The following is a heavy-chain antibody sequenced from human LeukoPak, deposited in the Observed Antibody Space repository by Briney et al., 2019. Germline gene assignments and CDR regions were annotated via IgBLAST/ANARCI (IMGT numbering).Heavy chain of an antibody. D-gene: IGHD3-3*01. J-gene: IGHJ4*02. Sequence: GGSLRLSCAASRFTFSNYAMSWVRQAPGKGLEWVSAIGGNGGSTYYADSVKGRFTISRDNSKNTLYLQMNSLRAEDTAVYYCAKDLLSSYYDFWSGYYPDNFDYWGQGTLVTVSS. CDR1: RFTFSNYA. CDR3: AKDLLSSYYDFWSGYYPDNFDY. V-gene: IGHV3-23*01. CDR2: IGGNGGST.